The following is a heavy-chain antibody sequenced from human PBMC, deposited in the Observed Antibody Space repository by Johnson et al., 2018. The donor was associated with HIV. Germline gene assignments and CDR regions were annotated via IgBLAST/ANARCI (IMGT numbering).Heavy chain of an antibody. D-gene: IGHD3-3*01. V-gene: IGHV3-66*02. J-gene: IGHJ3*02. CDR2: IYSGGST. Sequence: VHLVESGGGVVQPGRSLRLSCAASGFTVSSNYMNWVRQAPGKGLEWVSVIYSGGSTYYADSVKGRFTISRDNSKNTLYLQMNSLRAEDTAVYYCARAGRPYDFWSGYYSGDAFDIWGQGTMVTVSS. CDR1: GFTVSSNY. CDR3: ARAGRPYDFWSGYYSGDAFDI.